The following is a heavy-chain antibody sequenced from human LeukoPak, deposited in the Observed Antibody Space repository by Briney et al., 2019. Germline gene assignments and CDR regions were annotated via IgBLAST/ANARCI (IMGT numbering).Heavy chain of an antibody. CDR1: GGSFSGYY. Sequence: PSETLSLTCAVYGGSFSGYYWSWIRQPPGKGLEWIGEINHSGSTNYNPSLKSRVTISVDTSKNQFSLKLSSVTAADTAVYYCARYVTMAGMGNWFDPWGQGTLVTVSS. V-gene: IGHV4-34*01. D-gene: IGHD1-20*01. J-gene: IGHJ5*02. CDR3: ARYVTMAGMGNWFDP. CDR2: INHSGST.